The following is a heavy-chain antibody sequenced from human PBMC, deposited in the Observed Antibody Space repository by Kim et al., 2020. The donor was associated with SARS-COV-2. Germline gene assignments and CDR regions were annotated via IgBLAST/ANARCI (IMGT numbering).Heavy chain of an antibody. D-gene: IGHD5-18*01. CDR2: INHSGST. CDR1: GGSFSGYY. CDR3: ARGRRGYSYEVYYYYGMDV. J-gene: IGHJ6*02. V-gene: IGHV4-34*01. Sequence: SETLSLTCAVYGGSFSGYYWSWIRQPPGKGLEWIGEINHSGSTNYNPSLKSRVTISVDTSKNQFSLKLSSVTAADTAVYYCARGRRGYSYEVYYYYGMDVWGQGTTVTVSS.